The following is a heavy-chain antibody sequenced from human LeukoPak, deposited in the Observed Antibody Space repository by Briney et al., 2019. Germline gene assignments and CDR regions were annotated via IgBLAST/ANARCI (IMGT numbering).Heavy chain of an antibody. V-gene: IGHV3-53*01. J-gene: IGHJ4*02. Sequence: AGGSLRLSCAASGFTFSSYTLGWVRQAPGKGLEWVSVIYSGGSTYYADSVKGRFTISRDNSKNTLYLQMNSLRAEDTAVYYCARDADSSSWYHFDYWGQGTLVTVSS. D-gene: IGHD6-13*01. CDR2: IYSGGST. CDR3: ARDADSSSWYHFDY. CDR1: GFTFSSYT.